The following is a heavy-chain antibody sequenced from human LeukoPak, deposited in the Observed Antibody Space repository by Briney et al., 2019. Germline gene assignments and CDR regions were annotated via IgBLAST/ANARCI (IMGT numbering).Heavy chain of an antibody. CDR1: GGSISSSSYY. D-gene: IGHD3-22*01. Sequence: SETLSLTCTVSGGSISSSSYYWGWVRQPPGKALEWIGNSPSLKSRVTISLDTSRNQFSLKLNSVTAADTAVYYCAKSNGYGLIDIWGQGTMVTVSS. V-gene: IGHV4-39*07. J-gene: IGHJ3*02. CDR3: AKSNGYGLIDI.